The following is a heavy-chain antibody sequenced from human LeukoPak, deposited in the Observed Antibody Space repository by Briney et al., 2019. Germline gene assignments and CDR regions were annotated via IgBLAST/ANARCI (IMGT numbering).Heavy chain of an antibody. J-gene: IGHJ3*02. CDR1: GGSISSYY. Sequence: KASETLSLTCTVSGGSISSYYWSWIRQPPGKGLEWIGYIYYSGSTNYNPSLKSRVTISVDTSKNQFSLKLSSVTAADTAVYYCARQGAMITFGGVIVDAFDIWGQGTMVTVSS. D-gene: IGHD3-16*02. V-gene: IGHV4-59*08. CDR2: IYYSGST. CDR3: ARQGAMITFGGVIVDAFDI.